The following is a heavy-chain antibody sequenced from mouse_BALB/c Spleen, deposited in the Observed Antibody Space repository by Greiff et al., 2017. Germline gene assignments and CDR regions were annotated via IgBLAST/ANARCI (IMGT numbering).Heavy chain of an antibody. Sequence: VQGVESGAELAKPGASVKMSCKASGYTFTSYWMHWVKQRPGQGLEWIGYINPSTGYTEYNQKFKDKATLTADKSSSTAYMQLSSLTSEDSAVYYCARSHYYGSGGFAYWGQGTLVTVSA. CDR3: ARSHYYGSGGFAY. J-gene: IGHJ3*01. V-gene: IGHV1-7*01. CDR2: INPSTGYT. CDR1: GYTFTSYW. D-gene: IGHD1-1*01.